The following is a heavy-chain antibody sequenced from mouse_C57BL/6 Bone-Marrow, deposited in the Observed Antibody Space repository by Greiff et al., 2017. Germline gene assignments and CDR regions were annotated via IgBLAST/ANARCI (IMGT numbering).Heavy chain of an antibody. CDR1: GFSLTSYG. Sequence: QVHVKQSGPGLVQPSLSLSITCTVSGFSLTSYGVHWVRQSPGKGLEWLGVIWSGGSTDYNAAFISRLSISKDNSKSQVFFKMNSLQADDTAIYYCAIYGNSGMDYWGQGTSVTVSS. V-gene: IGHV2-2*01. J-gene: IGHJ4*01. D-gene: IGHD2-1*01. CDR2: IWSGGST. CDR3: AIYGNSGMDY.